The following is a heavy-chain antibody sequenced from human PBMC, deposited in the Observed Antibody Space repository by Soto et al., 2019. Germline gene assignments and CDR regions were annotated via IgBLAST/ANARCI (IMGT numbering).Heavy chain of an antibody. CDR2: IYYSGST. D-gene: IGHD3-10*01. CDR3: ASDMSGTAEYFQH. CDR1: GGSISSGGYY. Sequence: QVQLQESGPGLVKPSQTLSLTCTVSGGSISSGGYYWSWIRQHPGKGLEWIGYIYYSGSTYYNPSLKSRVTIAVDTSKNQSSLKLSSVTAADTAVYYCASDMSGTAEYFQHWGQGTLVTVSS. V-gene: IGHV4-31*03. J-gene: IGHJ1*01.